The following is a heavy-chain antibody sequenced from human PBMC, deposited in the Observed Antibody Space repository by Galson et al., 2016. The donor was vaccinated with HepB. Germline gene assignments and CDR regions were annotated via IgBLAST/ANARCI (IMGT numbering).Heavy chain of an antibody. V-gene: IGHV3-30*18. CDR2: ISYDGSHK. CDR1: GFTFSTYG. D-gene: IGHD3-10*01. J-gene: IGHJ4*02. CDR3: AKQGGSKSWRYFDY. Sequence: SLRLSCAASGFTFSTYGMHWVRQAPGKALEWVAVISYDGSHKYYADSVKGRFTVSRDNSKNTLYLQMNSLRAEDTAVYYCAKQGGSKSWRYFDYWGQGTLVTVSS.